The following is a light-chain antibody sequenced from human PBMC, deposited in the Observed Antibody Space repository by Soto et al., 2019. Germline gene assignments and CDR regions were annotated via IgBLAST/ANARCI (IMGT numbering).Light chain of an antibody. V-gene: IGKV3-20*01. CDR1: QSINSRY. Sequence: EIVLTQSPGTLSLSPGERATLSCRASQSINSRYLAWYQQKPGQAPRLLIYGASSKSTGIPDRFSGSGSGTDYTLTISRQEPEDFAVYYCQQFGSSPGFTFGPGTKVHIK. CDR2: GAS. J-gene: IGKJ3*01. CDR3: QQFGSSPGFT.